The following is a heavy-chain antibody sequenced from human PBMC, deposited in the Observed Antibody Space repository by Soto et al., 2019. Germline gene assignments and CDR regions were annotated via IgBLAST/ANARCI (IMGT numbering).Heavy chain of an antibody. Sequence: EVQLLESGGGLVQPGGSLRLSCAASGFTFSAYAMGWVRQAPGKGLEWVSTIHGGGGATHYADSVKGRLTISRDDSKNTLDAQLNSLRAEDTAVYSCAKFEGHRLECWYLDFWGRGTLVTVFS. CDR2: IHGGGGAT. V-gene: IGHV3-23*01. CDR1: GFTFSAYA. J-gene: IGHJ2*01. D-gene: IGHD3-16*01. CDR3: AKFEGHRLECWYLDF.